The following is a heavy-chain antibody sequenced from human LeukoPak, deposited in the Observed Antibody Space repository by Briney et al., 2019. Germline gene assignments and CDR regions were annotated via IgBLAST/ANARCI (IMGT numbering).Heavy chain of an antibody. J-gene: IGHJ4*02. V-gene: IGHV3-74*01. CDR1: GFSFSNYW. CDR2: MNSDGSAT. CDR3: AKGPNYFDS. Sequence: GSLRLSCAASGFSFSNYWMHWVRQAPGKGLVWVTRMNSDGSATYYADSVQGRFTISRDNAKNTLYLQMNSLRAEDTATYFCAKGPNYFDSWGQGTLVTVSS.